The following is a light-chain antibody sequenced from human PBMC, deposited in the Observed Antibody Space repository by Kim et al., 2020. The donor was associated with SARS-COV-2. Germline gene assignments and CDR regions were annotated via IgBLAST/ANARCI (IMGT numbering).Light chain of an antibody. V-gene: IGKV3-11*01. J-gene: IGKJ4*01. Sequence: PGESATLSCRASQNIDISLAWYQQTPGQAPRLLIYDAAMRAAGIPDRFSGSGSWTDFTLTIGSLEPRDFAIYYCQQRGNWPPALTFGGGTKVDIK. CDR3: QQRGNWPPALT. CDR2: DAA. CDR1: QNIDIS.